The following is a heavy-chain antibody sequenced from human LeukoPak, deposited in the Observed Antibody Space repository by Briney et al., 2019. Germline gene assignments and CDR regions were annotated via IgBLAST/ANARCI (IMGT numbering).Heavy chain of an antibody. CDR3: VRGRERVAATNNWFDP. CDR2: ISPSGGST. V-gene: IGHV1-46*01. Sequence: ASVKVSCKVSGYTFTSYYMHWVRQAPGQGLEWMGIISPSGGSTTYVQQFQGRVTMTRDMSTSTVYMELSSLRAEDTAVYYCVRGRERVAATNNWFDPWGQGTLVTVSS. CDR1: GYTFTSYY. J-gene: IGHJ5*02. D-gene: IGHD2-15*01.